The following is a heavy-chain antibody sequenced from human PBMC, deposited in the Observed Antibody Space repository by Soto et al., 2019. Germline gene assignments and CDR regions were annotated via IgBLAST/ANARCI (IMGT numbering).Heavy chain of an antibody. CDR3: ARDLGSSWYEWHYYYYYGMDV. V-gene: IGHV3-30-3*01. J-gene: IGHJ6*02. Sequence: PGGSLRLSCAASGFTFSSYAMHWVRQAPGKGLEWVAVISYDGSNKYYADSVKGRFTISRDNSKNTLYLQMNSLRAEDTAVYYCARDLGSSWYEWHYYYYYGMDVWGQGTTVTV. D-gene: IGHD6-13*01. CDR2: ISYDGSNK. CDR1: GFTFSSYA.